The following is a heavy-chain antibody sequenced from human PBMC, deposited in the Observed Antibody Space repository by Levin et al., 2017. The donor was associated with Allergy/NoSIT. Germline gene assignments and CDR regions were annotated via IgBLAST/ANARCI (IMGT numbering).Heavy chain of an antibody. CDR1: GGSISSSNW. V-gene: IGHV4-4*02. CDR2: IYHSGST. Sequence: SQTLSLTCAVSGGSISSSNWWSWVRQPPGKGLEWIGEIYHSGSTNYNPSLKSRVTISVDKSKNQFSLKLSSLTAADTAVYYCARDRGNYDRSGYYFDYWGQGTLVTVSS. D-gene: IGHD3-22*01. J-gene: IGHJ4*02. CDR3: ARDRGNYDRSGYYFDY.